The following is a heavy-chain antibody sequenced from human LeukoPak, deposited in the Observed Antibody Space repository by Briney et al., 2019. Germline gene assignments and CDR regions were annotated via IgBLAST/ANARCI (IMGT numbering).Heavy chain of an antibody. Sequence: GGSLRLSCAASGFIFSEYYMGWIRQAPGKGLEWVSYISNSGGTTYYTDSVKGRFTISRDDAKNSLFLQMNSLRAEDTAVYYCAKDIVAAGLFFDYWGQGILVTVSS. D-gene: IGHD6-13*01. CDR1: GFIFSEYY. J-gene: IGHJ4*02. CDR2: ISNSGGTT. V-gene: IGHV3-11*01. CDR3: AKDIVAAGLFFDY.